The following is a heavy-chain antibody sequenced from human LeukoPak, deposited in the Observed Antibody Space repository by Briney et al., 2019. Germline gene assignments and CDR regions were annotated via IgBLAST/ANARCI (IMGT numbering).Heavy chain of an antibody. CDR2: LYSGGST. J-gene: IGHJ3*02. CDR3: ASPPDVLTGYYYAHDAFDI. CDR1: GFTVSSNY. V-gene: IGHV3-66*01. D-gene: IGHD3-9*01. Sequence: GGSLRLSCAASGFTVSSNYMSWVRQAPGKGLEWVSVLYSGGSTYYADSVQGRFTISRDNSRNTLYLQMNSLRVEDTAVYYCASPPDVLTGYYYAHDAFDIWGQGTMVTVSS.